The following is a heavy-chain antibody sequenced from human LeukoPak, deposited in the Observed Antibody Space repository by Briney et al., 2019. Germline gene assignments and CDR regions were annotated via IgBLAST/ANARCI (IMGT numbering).Heavy chain of an antibody. D-gene: IGHD6-13*01. CDR3: ARAVASAGLPLDY. CDR1: GGSFSGYY. J-gene: IGHJ4*02. CDR2: INHSGST. V-gene: IGHV4-34*01. Sequence: SETLSLTCAVYGGSFSGYYWSWIRQPPGKGLEWIGEINHSGSTNYNPSLKSRVTISVDTSKNQFSLKLSSVTAADTAVYYCARAVASAGLPLDYWGQGTLVTVSS.